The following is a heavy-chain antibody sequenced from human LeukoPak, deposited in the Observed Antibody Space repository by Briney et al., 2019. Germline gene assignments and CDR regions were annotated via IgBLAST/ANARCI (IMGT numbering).Heavy chain of an antibody. J-gene: IGHJ4*02. CDR3: ARELRYFDWLLNLNDY. D-gene: IGHD3-9*01. Sequence: GGSLRLSCAASGFTFSSYEMNWVRQAPGKGLEWVSYISSSGSTIYYADSVKGRFTISRDNAKNSLYLQMNSLRAEDTAVYYCARELRYFDWLLNLNDYWGQGTLVTVSS. CDR2: ISSSGSTI. V-gene: IGHV3-48*03. CDR1: GFTFSSYE.